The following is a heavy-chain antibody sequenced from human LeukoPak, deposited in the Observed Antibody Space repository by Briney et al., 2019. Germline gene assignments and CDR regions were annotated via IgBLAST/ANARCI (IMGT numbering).Heavy chain of an antibody. D-gene: IGHD5-12*01. V-gene: IGHV4-34*01. CDR3: ARGRSIVDIVATISLGFDY. Sequence: PSETLSLTCAVYGGSFSGYYWSWIRQPPGKGLEWIGEINHSGSTNYNPSLKSRVTISVDTSKSQFSLKLSSVTAADTAVYYCARGRSIVDIVATISLGFDYWGQGTLVTVSS. CDR2: INHSGST. J-gene: IGHJ4*02. CDR1: GGSFSGYY.